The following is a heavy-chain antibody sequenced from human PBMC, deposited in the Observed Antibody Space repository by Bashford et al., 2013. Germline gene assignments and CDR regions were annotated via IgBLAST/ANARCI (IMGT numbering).Heavy chain of an antibody. J-gene: IGHJ4*01. CDR3: ARVWFGDYYFDY. D-gene: IGHD4-17*01. V-gene: IGHV5-51*02. Sequence: WVRQMPGKGLEWMGLIYPGDSETRYSPSFQGQVTISVDKSISTAYLQWNSLKASDTAMYYCARVWFGDYYFDYWGQGPWSPSPQ. CDR2: IYPGDSET.